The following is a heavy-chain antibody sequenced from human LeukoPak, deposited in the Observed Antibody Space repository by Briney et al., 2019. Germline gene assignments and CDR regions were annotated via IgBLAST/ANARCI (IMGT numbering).Heavy chain of an antibody. J-gene: IGHJ6*03. CDR2: ISSTSRTI. CDR3: ARDPLRWLQNNYYYYYMDV. Sequence: GGSLRLSCAASGFTFSSYGMNWVRQAPGKGLEWVSYISSTSRTIYDADSVKGRFTISRDNAKNSLYLQMNSLRDEDTAVYYCARDPLRWLQNNYYYYYMDVWGKGTTVAVSS. D-gene: IGHD5-24*01. CDR1: GFTFSSYG. V-gene: IGHV3-48*02.